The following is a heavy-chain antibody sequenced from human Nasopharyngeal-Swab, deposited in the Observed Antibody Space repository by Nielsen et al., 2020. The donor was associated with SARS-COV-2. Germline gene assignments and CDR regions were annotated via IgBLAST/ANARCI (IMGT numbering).Heavy chain of an antibody. CDR2: ISYDGSNK. J-gene: IGHJ4*02. V-gene: IGHV3-30*18. CDR3: AKDFSLIAVAGTGPY. D-gene: IGHD6-19*01. Sequence: GESLKISCAASGFTFSSYGMHWVRQAPGKGLEWVAVISYDGSNKYYADSVKGRFTISRDNSKNTLYLQMNSLRAEDTAVCYCAKDFSLIAVAGTGPYWGQGTLVTVSS. CDR1: GFTFSSYG.